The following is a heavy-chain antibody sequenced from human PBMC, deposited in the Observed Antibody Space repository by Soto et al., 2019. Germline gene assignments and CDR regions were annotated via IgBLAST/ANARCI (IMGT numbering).Heavy chain of an antibody. V-gene: IGHV3-64*01. CDR3: ARRGYGSRWPNVYMDV. J-gene: IGHJ6*03. Sequence: EAQLVESGGGMVQPGGSLRLSCAASGFTFSNYEMHWVRQAPGKGLDYVSGISNNGAHTDYAKSVKGRFTISRDNSEKTLYLQMGSLRAEDMALYYCARRGYGSRWPNVYMDVWGKGTTVTVSS. CDR2: ISNNGAHT. D-gene: IGHD6-13*01. CDR1: GFTFSNYE.